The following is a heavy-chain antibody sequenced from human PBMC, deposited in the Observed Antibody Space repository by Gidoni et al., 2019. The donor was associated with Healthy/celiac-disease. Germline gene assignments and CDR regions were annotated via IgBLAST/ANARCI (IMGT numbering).Heavy chain of an antibody. CDR1: GGSISSGGYY. CDR2: IYYSGST. D-gene: IGHD4-17*01. Sequence: QLQLQESGLGLVKPSQTMSLTCTVSGGSISSGGYYWSWTRQHPGKGLEWIRYIYYSGSTYYNPSLKSRVTISVDTSKNQFSLKLSSVTAADTAVYYCERKGTTVVTPIDYWGQGTLVTVSS. V-gene: IGHV4-31*03. CDR3: ERKGTTVVTPIDY. J-gene: IGHJ4*02.